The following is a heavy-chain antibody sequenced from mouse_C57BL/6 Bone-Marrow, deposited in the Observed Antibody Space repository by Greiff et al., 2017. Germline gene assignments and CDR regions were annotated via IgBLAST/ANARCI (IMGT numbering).Heavy chain of an antibody. CDR3: APIYYYGSRYFDV. Sequence: EVQLQQSGPELAKPGASVKISCKASGYTFTDYYMNWVKQSHGKSLEWIGDINPNNGGTSYNQKFKGKATLTVDKSSSTAYMELRSLTSEDSAVYDCAPIYYYGSRYFDVWGTGTTVTVSS. D-gene: IGHD1-1*01. V-gene: IGHV1-26*01. J-gene: IGHJ1*03. CDR2: INPNNGGT. CDR1: GYTFTDYY.